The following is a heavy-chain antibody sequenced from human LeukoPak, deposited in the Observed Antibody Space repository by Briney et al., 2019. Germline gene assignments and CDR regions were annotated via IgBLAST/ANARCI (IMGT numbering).Heavy chain of an antibody. CDR2: IYSGGSA. V-gene: IGHV3-53*01. CDR1: GFTFSSYS. J-gene: IGHJ4*02. D-gene: IGHD1-26*01. CDR3: ARDRRDSGTYYADY. Sequence: GGSLRLSCAASGFTFSSYSMNWVRQAPGKGLEWVSVIYSGGSAYFADSVKGRFTISRDNSKNTLYLQMNSLRAEDTAVYYCARDRRDSGTYYADYWGQGTLVTVSS.